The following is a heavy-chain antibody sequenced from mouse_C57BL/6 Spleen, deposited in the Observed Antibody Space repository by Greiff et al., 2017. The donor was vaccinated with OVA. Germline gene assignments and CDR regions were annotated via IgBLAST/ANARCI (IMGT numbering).Heavy chain of an antibody. CDR3: ASGYDPEVAY. D-gene: IGHD2-2*01. Sequence: EVKLEESGGGLVKPGGSLKLSCAASGFTFSDYGMHWVRQAPEKGLEWVAYISSGSSTIYYADTVKGRFTISRDNAKNTLFLQMTSLRSEDTAMYYCASGYDPEVAYWGQGTLVTVSA. J-gene: IGHJ3*01. CDR1: GFTFSDYG. CDR2: ISSGSSTI. V-gene: IGHV5-17*01.